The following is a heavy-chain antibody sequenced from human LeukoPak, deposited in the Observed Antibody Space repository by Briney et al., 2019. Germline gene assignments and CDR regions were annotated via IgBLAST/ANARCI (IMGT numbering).Heavy chain of an antibody. J-gene: IGHJ4*02. CDR2: IVVGSGNT. Sequence: TSVKVSCKASGFTFTSSAVQWVRQARGQRLEWIGWIVVGSGNTNYAQKFQERVTITRDMSTSTAYMELSSLRSEDTAVYCCAASPDYYDSSGYSYYFDYWGQGTLVTVSS. D-gene: IGHD3-22*01. V-gene: IGHV1-58*01. CDR1: GFTFTSSA. CDR3: AASPDYYDSSGYSYYFDY.